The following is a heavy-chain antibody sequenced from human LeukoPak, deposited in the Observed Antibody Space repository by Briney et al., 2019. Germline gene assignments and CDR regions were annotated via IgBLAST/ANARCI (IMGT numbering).Heavy chain of an antibody. D-gene: IGHD2-8*01. CDR1: GGSISNYF. V-gene: IGHV4-59*01. Sequence: SETLSLTCTVSGGSISNYFWNRIRQPPGKGLEWIGYIKTSGSAYCNPSLKSRVTVSVDTSKNQFSLKLSSVTAADTAVYYCARGYCANSTCYNFDYWGQGTLVTVSS. J-gene: IGHJ4*02. CDR3: ARGYCANSTCYNFDY. CDR2: IKTSGSA.